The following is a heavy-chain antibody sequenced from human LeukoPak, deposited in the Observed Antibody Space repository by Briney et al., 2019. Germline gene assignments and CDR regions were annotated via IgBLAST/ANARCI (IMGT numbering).Heavy chain of an antibody. CDR1: GGSISSSSYY. V-gene: IGHV4-39*07. J-gene: IGHJ4*02. CDR3: ARARLSIAAAGTLDY. Sequence: SETLSLTCTVSGGSISSSSYYWGWIRQPPGKGLEWIGSIYYSGSTYYNPSLKSRVTISVDTSKNQFSLKLSSVTAADTAVYYCARARLSIAAAGTLDYWGQGTLVTVSS. D-gene: IGHD6-13*01. CDR2: IYYSGST.